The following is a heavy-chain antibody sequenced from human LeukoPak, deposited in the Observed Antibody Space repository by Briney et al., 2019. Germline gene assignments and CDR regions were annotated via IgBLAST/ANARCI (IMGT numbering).Heavy chain of an antibody. CDR1: GFTFNNYN. CDR3: AREAYGDYSCFDY. V-gene: IGHV3-48*04. CDR2: ISSSSTTI. Sequence: PGGSLRLSCAASGFTFNNYNMNWVRQAPGKGLEWISYISSSSTTIYHADSVKGRFTISRDNAKNSLYLQMNSLRAEDTAVYYCAREAYGDYSCFDYWGQGTLVTVSS. D-gene: IGHD4-17*01. J-gene: IGHJ4*02.